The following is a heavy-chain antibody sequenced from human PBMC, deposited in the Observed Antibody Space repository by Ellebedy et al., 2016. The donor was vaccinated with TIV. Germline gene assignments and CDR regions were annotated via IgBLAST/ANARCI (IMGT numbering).Heavy chain of an antibody. V-gene: IGHV1-46*01. J-gene: IGHJ6*02. CDR1: GYTFTSYY. D-gene: IGHD2-2*01. CDR3: ARENIVVVGCYYYGMDV. Sequence: ASVKVSCXASGYTFTSYYMHWVRQAPGQGLEWMGIINPSGGSTSYAQKFQGRVTMTRDTSTSTVYMELSSLRSEDTAVYYCARENIVVVGCYYYGMDVWGQGTTVTVSS. CDR2: INPSGGST.